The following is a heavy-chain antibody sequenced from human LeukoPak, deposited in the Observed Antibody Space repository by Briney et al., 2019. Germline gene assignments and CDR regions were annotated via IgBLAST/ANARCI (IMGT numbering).Heavy chain of an antibody. Sequence: ASVKVSCKASGGTFSSYAISWVRQAPGQGLEWMGGIIPIFGTANYAQKFQGRVTITADESTSTAYTELSSLRSEDTAVYYCARGLVPRLQYGVVVPAAPMMSSFDIWGQGTIVTVSS. V-gene: IGHV1-69*01. CDR3: ARGLVPRLQYGVVVPAAPMMSSFDI. D-gene: IGHD2-2*01. CDR2: IIPIFGTA. CDR1: GGTFSSYA. J-gene: IGHJ3*02.